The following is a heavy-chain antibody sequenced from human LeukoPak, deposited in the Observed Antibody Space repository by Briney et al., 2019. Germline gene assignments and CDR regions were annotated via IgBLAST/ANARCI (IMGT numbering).Heavy chain of an antibody. CDR3: AELGITMIGGV. V-gene: IGHV3-48*01. CDR2: ISSRSDTI. J-gene: IGHJ6*04. CDR1: GFSFSTYN. D-gene: IGHD3-10*02. Sequence: GGSLRLSCAASGFSFSTYNMNWVHQAPGKGLEWVSYISSRSDTIYYADSVKGRFTISRDNAKNSLYLQMNSLRAEDTAVYYCAELGITMIGGVWGKGTTVTISS.